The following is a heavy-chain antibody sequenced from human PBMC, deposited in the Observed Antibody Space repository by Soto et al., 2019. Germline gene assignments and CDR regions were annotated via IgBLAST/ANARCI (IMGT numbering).Heavy chain of an antibody. J-gene: IGHJ4*02. CDR3: ASGVFSDYGTYYFDY. Sequence: QVQLVQSGAEVKKSGSSVKVSCKASGGTFSSYAISWVRQAPGQGLEWMGGIIPIYGPTNYAQKFRGRVTITADESTSTAYMELSSLRSEDTAVYYCASGVFSDYGTYYFDYGGQGTLVTVSS. CDR1: GGTFSSYA. V-gene: IGHV1-69*01. CDR2: IIPIYGPT. D-gene: IGHD4-17*01.